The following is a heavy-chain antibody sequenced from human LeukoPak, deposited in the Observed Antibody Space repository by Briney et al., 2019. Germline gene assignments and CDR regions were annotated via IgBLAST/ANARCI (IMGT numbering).Heavy chain of an antibody. CDR1: GFTFSVYT. J-gene: IGHJ4*02. CDR2: ISYDGSQK. D-gene: IGHD6-13*01. CDR3: ARANSSSWHYFDD. V-gene: IGHV3-30*04. Sequence: APRSLRLSCAASGFTFSVYTMRWVRQAPGRGLEWVAVISYDGSQKEYEDPVTGRITISRDNSKDKVFLQINSLRGEDTAVFFWARANSSSWHYFDDWGQGTLVTVSS.